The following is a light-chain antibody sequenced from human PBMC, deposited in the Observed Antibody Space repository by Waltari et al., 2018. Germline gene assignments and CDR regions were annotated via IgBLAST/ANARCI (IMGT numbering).Light chain of an antibody. Sequence: QSVLTQAPSVSGAPGQRVTISCTVGDSSIASFGVHWYQHLPGRVPKLLIYENTKRPSGVPDRFSGSKSGTSASLAIEGLQPEDEGDYYCQSYDNSLRGSLLFGGGTKVTV. CDR2: ENT. CDR3: QSYDNSLRGSLL. J-gene: IGLJ3*02. V-gene: IGLV1-40*01. CDR1: DSSIASFG.